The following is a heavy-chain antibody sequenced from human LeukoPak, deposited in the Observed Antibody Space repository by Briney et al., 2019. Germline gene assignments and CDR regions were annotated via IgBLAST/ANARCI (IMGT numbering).Heavy chain of an antibody. CDR2: IDPRGGST. D-gene: IGHD2-15*01. CDR3: ARSFCSGGSCYSYDY. CDR1: GYTFITYY. J-gene: IGHJ4*02. Sequence: ASVKVSCKASGYTFITYYMHWVRQAPGQGLEWMGGIDPRGGSTNYARKLQGRVTMTSDTSTSTVYMELSSLRSEDTAVYYCARSFCSGGSCYSYDYWGQGTLVTVSS. V-gene: IGHV1-46*01.